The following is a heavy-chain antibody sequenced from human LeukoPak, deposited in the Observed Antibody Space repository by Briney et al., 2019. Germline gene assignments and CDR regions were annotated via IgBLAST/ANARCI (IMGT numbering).Heavy chain of an antibody. CDR2: ISYDGSNK. CDR3: AKGKRYFDY. J-gene: IGHJ4*02. Sequence: GGSLRLSCAASGFTFSSYGMHWVRQAPGKGLEWVAVISYDGSNKYYADSVKGRFTISRDNSKNTLYLQMNSLRAEDTAVYYCAKGKRYFDYWGQGTLVTVSS. V-gene: IGHV3-30*18. D-gene: IGHD6-25*01. CDR1: GFTFSSYG.